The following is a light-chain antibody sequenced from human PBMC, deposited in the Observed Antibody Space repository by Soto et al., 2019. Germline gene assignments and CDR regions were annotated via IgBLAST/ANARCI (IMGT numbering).Light chain of an antibody. CDR2: DAS. CDR3: QQRSDWWT. J-gene: IGKJ1*01. Sequence: EIVLTQSPATLSLSPGERATLSCRASQSVSSYLAWYQHKPGQAPRLLIYDASNRATGIPARFSGSGSGTDFTLTISSLEPEDFAVYYCQQRSDWWTF. CDR1: QSVSSY. V-gene: IGKV3-11*01.